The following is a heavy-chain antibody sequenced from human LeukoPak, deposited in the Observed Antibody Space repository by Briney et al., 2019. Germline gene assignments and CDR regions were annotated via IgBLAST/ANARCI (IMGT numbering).Heavy chain of an antibody. Sequence: ASVKVSCNASGDTFTSYDINWVRQATGQGLEWMGWMNPNSGNTGYAQKFQGRVTMTRNTSISTAYMELSSLRSEDTAVYYCARGSSYYPFAYWGQGTLVTVPS. V-gene: IGHV1-8*01. CDR3: ARGSSYYPFAY. CDR1: GDTFTSYD. CDR2: MNPNSGNT. D-gene: IGHD3-10*01. J-gene: IGHJ4*02.